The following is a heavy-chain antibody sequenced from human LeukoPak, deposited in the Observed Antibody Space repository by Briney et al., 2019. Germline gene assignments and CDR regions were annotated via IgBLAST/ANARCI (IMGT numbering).Heavy chain of an antibody. CDR2: IYYSGST. CDR3: ARHPAGVDAFDV. CDR1: GGSVSSTSHY. V-gene: IGHV4-39*01. J-gene: IGHJ3*01. D-gene: IGHD2-15*01. Sequence: SETLSLTCTVSGGSVSSTSHYSDWIRQPPGKGLEWIGSIYYSGSTYYSPSLKSRVTISVDTSNNQFSLTLSSVTAAYTAVYYCARHPAGVDAFDVWGQGTMVTVSS.